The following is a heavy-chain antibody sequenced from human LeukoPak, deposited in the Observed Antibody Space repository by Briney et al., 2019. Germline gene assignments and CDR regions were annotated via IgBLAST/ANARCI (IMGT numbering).Heavy chain of an antibody. V-gene: IGHV3-30*02. D-gene: IGHD3-10*01. CDR2: IRYDGSNK. CDR3: AKDPSYYYGSGSYYNPSGAFDY. J-gene: IGHJ4*02. Sequence: GGSLRLSCAAPGFTFSSYGMHWVRQAPGKGLEWVAFIRYDGSNKYYAESVKGRFTISRDNSKNTLYLQMNSLRAEDTAVYYCAKDPSYYYGSGSYYNPSGAFDYWGQGTLVTVSS. CDR1: GFTFSSYG.